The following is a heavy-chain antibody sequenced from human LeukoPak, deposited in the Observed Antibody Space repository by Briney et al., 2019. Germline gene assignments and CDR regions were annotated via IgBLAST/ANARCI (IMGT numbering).Heavy chain of an antibody. Sequence: GASVKVSCKASGGTFSSYAISWVRQAPGQGLAWMGGIIPIFGTANYAQKFQGRVTITADESTSTAYMELSSLRSEDTAVYYCASKLAVDYYYYGMDVWGKGTTVTVSS. CDR1: GGTFSSYA. D-gene: IGHD6-19*01. V-gene: IGHV1-69*13. CDR3: ASKLAVDYYYYGMDV. J-gene: IGHJ6*04. CDR2: IIPIFGTA.